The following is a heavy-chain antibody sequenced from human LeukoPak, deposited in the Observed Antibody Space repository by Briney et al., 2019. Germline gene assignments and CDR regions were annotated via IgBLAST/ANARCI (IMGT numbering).Heavy chain of an antibody. CDR1: GGSISSSSYY. CDR2: IYYSGST. Sequence: PSETLSLTCTVSGGSISSSSYYWGWIRQPPGKGLEWIGSIYYSGSTYYNPSLKSRVTISVDTSKNQFSLKLSSVAAADTAVYYCARFRASSWSGNWFDPWGQGTLVTVSS. J-gene: IGHJ5*02. D-gene: IGHD6-13*01. V-gene: IGHV4-39*07. CDR3: ARFRASSWSGNWFDP.